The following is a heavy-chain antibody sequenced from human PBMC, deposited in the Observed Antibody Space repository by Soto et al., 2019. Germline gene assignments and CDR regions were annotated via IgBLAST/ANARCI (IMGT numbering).Heavy chain of an antibody. D-gene: IGHD3-10*01. CDR1: GGSISSSSYY. CDR2: IYYSGST. CDR3: ARHIDQGLLYFDELSLHAP. V-gene: IGHV4-39*01. J-gene: IGHJ5*02. Sequence: SETLSLSCTVSGGSISSSSYYWGWIRQHPGKGLEWIGSIYYSGSTYYNPSLKSRVTISVDTSKNQFSLKLSSVTAADTAVYYCARHIDQGLLYFDELSLHAPWGQGTLVTVSS.